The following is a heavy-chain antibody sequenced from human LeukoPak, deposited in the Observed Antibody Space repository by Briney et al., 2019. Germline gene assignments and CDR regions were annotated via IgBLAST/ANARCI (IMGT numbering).Heavy chain of an antibody. CDR3: AREGGSYRDWSFDY. D-gene: IGHD1-26*01. CDR2: IYYSGST. J-gene: IGHJ4*02. V-gene: IGHV4-59*02. CDR1: GGSVSSYY. Sequence: SETLSLTCTVSGGSVSSYYWSWILQPPGKGLEWIGYIYYSGSTNYNPSLKGRVTISVDTSKNQSSLKLSSVTAADTAVYYCAREGGSYRDWSFDYWGQGTLVTVSS.